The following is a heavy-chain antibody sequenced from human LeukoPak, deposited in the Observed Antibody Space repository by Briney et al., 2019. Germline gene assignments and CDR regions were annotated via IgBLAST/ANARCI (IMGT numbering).Heavy chain of an antibody. V-gene: IGHV4-61*01. CDR1: GGSVSSGSYY. Sequence: SETLSLTCTVSGGSVSSGSYYWSWIRQPPGKGLEWIGYIYYSGSTNYNPSLKSRVTTSVDTSKNQFSLKLSSVTAADTAVYYCARGGIDYGDYLGYWGQGTLVTVSS. D-gene: IGHD4-17*01. CDR2: IYYSGST. J-gene: IGHJ4*02. CDR3: ARGGIDYGDYLGY.